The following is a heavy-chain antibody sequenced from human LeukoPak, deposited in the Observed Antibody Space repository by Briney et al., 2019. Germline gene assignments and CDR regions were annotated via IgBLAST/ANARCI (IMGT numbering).Heavy chain of an antibody. CDR1: GFTFSSYG. J-gene: IGHJ4*01. Sequence: GGPLRLSCAASGFTFSSYGMHWVRQAPGKGLEWVAFKRYDGSNKYYADSVKGRFSISRDNSKHTLYLQMSSLRTEDTAVYYCVRDGGYTGGWTYGAGDYWGQGNLVTVSS. CDR2: KRYDGSNK. CDR3: VRDGGYTGGWTYGAGDY. D-gene: IGHD2-8*02. V-gene: IGHV3-30*02.